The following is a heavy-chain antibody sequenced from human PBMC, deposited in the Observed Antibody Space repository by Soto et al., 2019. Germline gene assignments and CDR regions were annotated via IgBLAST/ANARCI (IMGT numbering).Heavy chain of an antibody. V-gene: IGHV4-31*03. J-gene: IGHJ4*02. CDR1: GGSISSGGYY. Sequence: SETLSLTCTVSGGSISSGGYYWSWIRQHPGKGLEWIGYIYYSGSTYYNPSLKSRVTISVDTSKNQFSLKLSSVTAADTAVYYCARIYCISTSCYYFDYWGQGTLVTVSS. CDR3: ARIYCISTSCYYFDY. CDR2: IYYSGST. D-gene: IGHD2-2*01.